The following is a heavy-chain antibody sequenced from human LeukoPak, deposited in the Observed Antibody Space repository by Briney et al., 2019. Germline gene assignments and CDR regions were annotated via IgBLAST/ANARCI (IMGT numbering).Heavy chain of an antibody. Sequence: GESLKISCQCSGYSFTGYWIAWVRQRPGKGLEWMGIIYPYDSSIRYGPSFEGHVTMSVDKSLRTAYLQWTSLEASDTAMYYCAREYYDLVLPSGGGGMDVWGQGTTVTVSS. CDR2: IYPYDSSI. CDR1: GYSFTGYW. CDR3: AREYYDLVLPSGGGGMDV. V-gene: IGHV5-51*01. J-gene: IGHJ6*02. D-gene: IGHD3-3*01.